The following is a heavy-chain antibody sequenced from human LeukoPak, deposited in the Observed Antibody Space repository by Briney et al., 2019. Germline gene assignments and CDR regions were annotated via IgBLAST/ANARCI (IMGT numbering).Heavy chain of an antibody. CDR2: ISAYNGNT. CDR1: GYTFTSYG. V-gene: IGHV1-18*04. D-gene: IGHD5-18*01. J-gene: IGHJ4*02. Sequence: ASVKVSCKASGYTFTSYGISWVRQAPGQGLEWMGWISAYNGNTNYAQKFQGRVTITADKSTSTAYMELSSLRSEDTAVYYCATGVDTAMVTRDYWGQGTLVTVSS. CDR3: ATGVDTAMVTRDY.